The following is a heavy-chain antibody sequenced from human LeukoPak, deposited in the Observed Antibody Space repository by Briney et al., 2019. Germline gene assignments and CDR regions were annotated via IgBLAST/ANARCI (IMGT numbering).Heavy chain of an antibody. CDR2: ISGSGGST. Sequence: GSLRLSCAASAFTFISYVMRWVPPAPGKGLGRVSVISGSGGSTYYADSVKGRFTISRDNSKNTLYLQMNSLRVEDTAVYYCAKHGHCSSISCSSDWFDPWGQGTLVTVSS. D-gene: IGHD2-2*01. V-gene: IGHV3-23*01. J-gene: IGHJ5*02. CDR1: AFTFISYV. CDR3: AKHGHCSSISCSSDWFDP.